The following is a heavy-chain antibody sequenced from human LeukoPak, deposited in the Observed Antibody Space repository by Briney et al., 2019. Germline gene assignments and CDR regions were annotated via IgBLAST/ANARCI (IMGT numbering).Heavy chain of an antibody. D-gene: IGHD3-9*01. Sequence: SETLSLTCTVSGGSISSYYWSWIRQPAGKGLEWIGRIYTSGSTNYNPSLKSRVTMSVDTSKNQFSLKLSSVTVADTAVYYCAGHVLRYFDWLLSPFDYWGQGTLVTVSS. V-gene: IGHV4-4*07. CDR3: AGHVLRYFDWLLSPFDY. CDR1: GGSISSYY. CDR2: IYTSGST. J-gene: IGHJ4*02.